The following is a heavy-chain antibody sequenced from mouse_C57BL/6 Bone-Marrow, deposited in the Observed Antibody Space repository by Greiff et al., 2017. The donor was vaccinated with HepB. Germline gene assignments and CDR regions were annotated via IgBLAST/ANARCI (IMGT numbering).Heavy chain of an antibody. D-gene: IGHD1-1*01. Sequence: QVQLQQPGAELVMPGASVKLSCKASGYTFTSYWMHWVKQRPGQGLEWIGEIDPSDSYTNYNQKFKGKSTLTVDKSSSTAYMQLSSLTSEDSAVYYCAISYYGSTLFAYWGQGTLVTVSA. V-gene: IGHV1-69*01. J-gene: IGHJ3*01. CDR3: AISYYGSTLFAY. CDR1: GYTFTSYW. CDR2: IDPSDSYT.